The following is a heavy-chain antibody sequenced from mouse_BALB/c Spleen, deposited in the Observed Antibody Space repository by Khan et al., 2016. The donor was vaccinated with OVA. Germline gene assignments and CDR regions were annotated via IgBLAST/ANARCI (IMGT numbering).Heavy chain of an antibody. CDR1: GYTFTNHH. D-gene: IGHD3-2*01. J-gene: IGHJ3*01. CDR2: INPYNDYT. CDR3: ANPRQLGLVGWFTC. V-gene: IGHV1S45*01. Sequence: VQLQQSGAELVRPGASVKISCKAFGYTFTNHHINWVKQRPGQGLDWIGYINPYNDYTNYNQKLKGKATLTVDKSSSTAYMELSILTSEASAVYYGANPRQLGLVGWFTCWGQGALVTVAA.